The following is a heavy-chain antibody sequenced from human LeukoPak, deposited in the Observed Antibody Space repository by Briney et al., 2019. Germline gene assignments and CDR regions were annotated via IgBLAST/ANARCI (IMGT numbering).Heavy chain of an antibody. CDR2: ISSSSSYI. V-gene: IGHV3-21*01. D-gene: IGHD3-3*01. J-gene: IGHJ4*02. CDR3: ARAYDDFWSGYQDY. CDR1: GFTFSSYS. Sequence: PGGSLRLSCAASGFTFSSYSMNWVRQAPGKGLEWVSSISSSSSYIYYADSVKGRFTISRDNAKNSLYPQMNSLRAEDTAVYYCARAYDDFWSGYQDYWGQGTLVTVSS.